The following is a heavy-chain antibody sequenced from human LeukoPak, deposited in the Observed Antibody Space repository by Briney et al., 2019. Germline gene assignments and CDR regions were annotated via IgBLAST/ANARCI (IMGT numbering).Heavy chain of an antibody. V-gene: IGHV3-21*01. Sequence: GGSLRLSCAASGFTFSEYSMNWVRQAPGKGLEWVSFISTSSSHIYYADSVKGRFTISRDNARNSVSLQMNSLRAEDTAVYYCARQISGYGSGSFYFDYWGQGMLVTVSS. CDR1: GFTFSEYS. J-gene: IGHJ4*02. CDR2: ISTSSSHI. CDR3: ARQISGYGSGSFYFDY. D-gene: IGHD3-10*01.